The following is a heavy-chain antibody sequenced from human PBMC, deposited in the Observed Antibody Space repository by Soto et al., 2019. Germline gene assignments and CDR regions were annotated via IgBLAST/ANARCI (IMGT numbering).Heavy chain of an antibody. CDR2: INPNSGGT. V-gene: IGHV1-2*04. D-gene: IGHD3-3*01. CDR3: ARDGGYYDFWSGYSTVHYYGMDV. J-gene: IGHJ6*02. Sequence: ASVKVSCKASGYTFTGYYMHWVRQAPGQGLEWMGWINPNSGGTNYAQKFQGWVTMTRDTSISTAYMELSRLRSDDTAVYYCARDGGYYDFWSGYSTVHYYGMDVWGQGTTVTVSS. CDR1: GYTFTGYY.